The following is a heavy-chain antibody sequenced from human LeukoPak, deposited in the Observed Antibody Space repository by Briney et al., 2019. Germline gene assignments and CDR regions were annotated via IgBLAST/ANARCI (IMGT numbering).Heavy chain of an antibody. CDR3: AGNYDFWSAYYFDY. CDR1: GFTFSDYY. V-gene: IGHV3-11*04. CDR2: ISSSGSTI. D-gene: IGHD3-3*01. J-gene: IGHJ4*02. Sequence: GGYLRLSCAASGFTFSDYYMSWIRQAPGKGLEWVSYISSSGSTIYYADSVKGRFTISRDNAKNSLYLQMNSLRAEDTAVYYCAGNYDFWSAYYFDYWGQGTLVTVSS.